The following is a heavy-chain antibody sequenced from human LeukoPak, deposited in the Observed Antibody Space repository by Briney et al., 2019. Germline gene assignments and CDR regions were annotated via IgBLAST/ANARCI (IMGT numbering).Heavy chain of an antibody. D-gene: IGHD6-6*01. CDR2: ISGSGGST. Sequence: GGSLRLSCAASGFTFSSYAMSWVRQAPGKGLEWVSAISGSGGSTYYADSVKGRFTISRDNSKNTLFLQMNSLRAGDMAVYYCARDQYRSSYYLDYWGQGTPVTVSS. V-gene: IGHV3-23*01. CDR1: GFTFSSYA. J-gene: IGHJ4*02. CDR3: ARDQYRSSYYLDY.